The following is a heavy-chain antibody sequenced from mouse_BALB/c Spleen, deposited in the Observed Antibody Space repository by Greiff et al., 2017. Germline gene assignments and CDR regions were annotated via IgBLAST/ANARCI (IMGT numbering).Heavy chain of an antibody. Sequence: VQGVESGPGLVAPSQSLSITCTVSGFSLTSYGVHWVRQPPGKGLEWLGVIWAGGSTNYNSALMSRLSISKDNSKSQVFLKMNSLQTDDTAMYYCARTYYDYDGGYFDVWGAGTTVTVSS. J-gene: IGHJ1*01. CDR2: IWAGGST. CDR1: GFSLTSYG. V-gene: IGHV2-9*02. D-gene: IGHD2-4*01. CDR3: ARTYYDYDGGYFDV.